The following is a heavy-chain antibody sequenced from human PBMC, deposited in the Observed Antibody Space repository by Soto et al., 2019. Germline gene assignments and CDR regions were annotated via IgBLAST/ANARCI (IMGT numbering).Heavy chain of an antibody. Sequence: EVQLVESGGGLVQPGGSLRLSCAASGFTFSSYLMTWVRQAPGKGLEWLVNIKEDGSEKYYVGSGKGRLTISRDNARNSLYSQMNRLRDEDTAVYYFARVDSWNALSGNYYYYMDVWGRGTTVTVS. CDR1: GFTFSSYL. D-gene: IGHD1-1*01. CDR3: ARVDSWNALSGNYYYYMDV. CDR2: IKEDGSEK. V-gene: IGHV3-7*01. J-gene: IGHJ6*03.